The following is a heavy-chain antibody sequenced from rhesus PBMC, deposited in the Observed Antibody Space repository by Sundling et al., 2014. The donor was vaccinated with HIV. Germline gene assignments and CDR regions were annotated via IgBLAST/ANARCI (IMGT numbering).Heavy chain of an antibody. Sequence: EVQLVESGGGLVQPGGSLRLSCTASRFTFSTYSMHWVRQAPGKGLEWVALIWYDGNKKSYADSVKGRFTISRDNSKNILYLQMNNLKFEDTAVYYCARRNFGYYFDYWGPGVLVTVSS. D-gene: IGHD1-32*01. V-gene: IGHV3-54*02. CDR1: RFTFSTYS. J-gene: IGHJ4*01. CDR3: ARRNFGYYFDY. CDR2: IWYDGNKK.